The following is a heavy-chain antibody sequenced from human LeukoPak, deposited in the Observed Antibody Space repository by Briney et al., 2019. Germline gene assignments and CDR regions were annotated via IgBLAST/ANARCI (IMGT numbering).Heavy chain of an antibody. Sequence: PGGSLRLSCAASGFTFSSYSMNWVRQVPGKGLEWVSSISSSSSYIYYADSVKGRFTISRDNAKNSLYLQMNSLRAEDTAVYYCARGGANWGSHLDYWGQGTLVTVSS. CDR1: GFTFSSYS. V-gene: IGHV3-21*01. CDR3: ARGGANWGSHLDY. D-gene: IGHD7-27*01. CDR2: ISSSSSYI. J-gene: IGHJ4*02.